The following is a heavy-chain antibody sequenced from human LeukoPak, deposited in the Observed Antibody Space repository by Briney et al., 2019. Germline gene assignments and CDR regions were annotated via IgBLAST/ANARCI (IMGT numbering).Heavy chain of an antibody. CDR1: GLTFSTYW. J-gene: IGHJ4*02. CDR3: ARVYSSSSGRALDY. Sequence: HPGGSLRLSCAASGLTFSTYWMSWVRQAPGKGLEWVANIKQDGSEKDYVDSVKGRFTISRDNAKNSLYLQMNSLRAEDTAVYHCARVYSSSSGRALDYWGQGTLVTVSS. V-gene: IGHV3-7*01. CDR2: IKQDGSEK. D-gene: IGHD6-6*01.